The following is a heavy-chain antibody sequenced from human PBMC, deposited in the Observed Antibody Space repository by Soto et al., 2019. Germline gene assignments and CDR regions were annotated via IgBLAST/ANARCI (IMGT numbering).Heavy chain of an antibody. CDR2: IVPMFGTA. CDR1: GGTFGNSA. V-gene: IGHV1-69*12. J-gene: IGHJ5*02. CDR3: ARDGDPQSAFWSGPLGGGRFDP. D-gene: IGHD3-3*01. Sequence: QVQLVQSGAEVKKPGSSVNVSCKTSGGTFGNSAVTWVRQAPGQGLEWLGGIVPMFGTANYAQKFQGRVTITADESTITAYMELSSLNTDDTAVYYCARDGDPQSAFWSGPLGGGRFDPRGQGTLVTVSS.